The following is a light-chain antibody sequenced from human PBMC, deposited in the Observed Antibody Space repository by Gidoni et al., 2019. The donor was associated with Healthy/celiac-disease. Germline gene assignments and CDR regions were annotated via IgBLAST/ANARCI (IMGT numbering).Light chain of an antibody. J-gene: IGKJ1*01. CDR1: QSISSY. Sequence: DLQMTHSPSSLSASVGDRVTITCRASQSISSYLNWYQQKPGKAPKLLIYAASSLQSGVPSRFSGSGSGTDFTLTISSLQPEDFATYYCQQSYSTLRTFXQXTKVEIK. CDR2: AAS. V-gene: IGKV1-39*01. CDR3: QQSYSTLRT.